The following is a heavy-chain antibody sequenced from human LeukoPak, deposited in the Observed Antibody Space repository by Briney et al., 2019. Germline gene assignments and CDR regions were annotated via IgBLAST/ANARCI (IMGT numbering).Heavy chain of an antibody. CDR1: GGSISSGGYS. J-gene: IGHJ6*02. CDR2: IYHSGST. CDR3: ASPRGAYDSSGYSLFYYYYGMDV. D-gene: IGHD3-22*01. Sequence: SETLSLTCAVSGGSISSGGYSWSWIRQPPGKGLEWIRYIYHSGSTYYNPSLKSRVTISVDRSKNQFSLKLSSVTAADTAVYYCASPRGAYDSSGYSLFYYYYGMDVWGQGTTVTVSS. V-gene: IGHV4-30-2*01.